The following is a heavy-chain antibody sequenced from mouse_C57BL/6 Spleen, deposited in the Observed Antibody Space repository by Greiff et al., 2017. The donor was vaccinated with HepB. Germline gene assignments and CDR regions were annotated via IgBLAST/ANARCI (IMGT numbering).Heavy chain of an antibody. Sequence: DVMLVESGGGLVQPGGSLSLSCAASGFTFTDYYMSWVRQPPGKALEWLGFIRNKANGYTTEYSASVKGRFTISRDNSQSILYLQMNALRAEDSATYYCARWDSGFAYWGQGTLVTVSA. CDR1: GFTFTDYY. V-gene: IGHV7-3*01. D-gene: IGHD2-12*01. CDR3: ARWDSGFAY. CDR2: IRNKANGYTT. J-gene: IGHJ3*01.